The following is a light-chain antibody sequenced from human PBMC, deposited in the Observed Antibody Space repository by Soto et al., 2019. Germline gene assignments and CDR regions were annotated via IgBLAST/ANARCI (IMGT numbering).Light chain of an antibody. J-gene: IGLJ1*01. CDR3: TSYTNRYTYV. CDR1: SSDVGGYDY. CDR2: NVY. V-gene: IGLV2-14*01. Sequence: QPVLTQPASVSGSPGQSITISCTGTSSDVGGYDYVGWYQQHPGKAPKLMIYNVYNRPSGVSFRFSGSKSGNTASLTISGLQTEDEADYYCTSYTNRYTYVFGTGTQLTVL.